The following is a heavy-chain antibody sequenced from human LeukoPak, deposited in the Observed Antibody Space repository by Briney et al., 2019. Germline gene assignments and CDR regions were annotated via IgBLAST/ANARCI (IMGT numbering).Heavy chain of an antibody. D-gene: IGHD3-3*01. J-gene: IGHJ4*02. Sequence: GASLRLSCAASGFTFSSYAMSWVRQAPGKGLEWVSAISGSGGSTYYADSVKGRFTISRDNSKYTLYLQMNSLRAEDTAVYYCAKDDFGVVADYWGQGTLVTVSS. CDR1: GFTFSSYA. CDR3: AKDDFGVVADY. CDR2: ISGSGGST. V-gene: IGHV3-23*01.